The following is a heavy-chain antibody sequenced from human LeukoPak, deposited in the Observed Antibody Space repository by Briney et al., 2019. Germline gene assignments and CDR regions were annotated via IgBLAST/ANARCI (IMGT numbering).Heavy chain of an antibody. CDR2: ISSSSSYI. V-gene: IGHV3-21*04. D-gene: IGHD6-13*01. J-gene: IGHJ4*02. CDR1: RFTFSSYN. Sequence: GGSLRLSCAASRFTFSSYNMNWVRQAPGKGLEWVSSISSSSSYIYYADSVKGRFTVSRDNAQNSLYLQMNSLRAEDTAIYYCARKWSSSWSSFDYWGQGTLVTVSS. CDR3: ARKWSSSWSSFDY.